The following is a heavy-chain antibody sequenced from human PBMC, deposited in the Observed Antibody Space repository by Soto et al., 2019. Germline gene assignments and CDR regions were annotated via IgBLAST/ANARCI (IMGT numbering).Heavy chain of an antibody. Sequence: EGQLEESGGALVQPGGSLRLSCAASGFTFSSSWMHWVRQVPGGGLVWISRIKYDGSTTNYAASVQGRFTISRDNADNMVSLQMNSLRADDTAVYYCARGAWGRYWFEPWGQGTLVTVYS. V-gene: IGHV3-74*01. CDR1: GFTFSSSW. CDR3: ARGAWGRYWFEP. CDR2: IKYDGSTT. J-gene: IGHJ5*02. D-gene: IGHD3-16*01.